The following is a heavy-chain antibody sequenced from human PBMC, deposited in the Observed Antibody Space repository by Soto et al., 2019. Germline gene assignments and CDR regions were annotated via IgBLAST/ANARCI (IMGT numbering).Heavy chain of an antibody. CDR3: ARAVDYYDSSGYYTHEYFQH. J-gene: IGHJ1*01. CDR1: GYTFTSYG. D-gene: IGHD3-22*01. V-gene: IGHV1-18*01. Sequence: QVQLVQSGAEVKKPGASVKVSCKASGYTFTSYGISWVRQAPGQGLEWMGWISAYNGNTNYAQKLQGRVTMTTDTATSTAYMERRSLRSDDTAVYYCARAVDYYDSSGYYTHEYFQHWGQGTLVTVSS. CDR2: ISAYNGNT.